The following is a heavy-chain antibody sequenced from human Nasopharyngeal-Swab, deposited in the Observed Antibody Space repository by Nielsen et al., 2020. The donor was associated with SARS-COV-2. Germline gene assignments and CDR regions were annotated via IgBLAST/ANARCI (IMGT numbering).Heavy chain of an antibody. CDR2: FSGSSGKT. D-gene: IGHD2-15*01. J-gene: IGHJ4*02. CDR3: AKDDIRYCDGGSCLFDY. V-gene: IGHV3-23*01. CDR1: GFAFSSYA. Sequence: GESLKISCAASGFAFSSYAMSWVRQTPGKGLEWVSSFSGSSGKTYYADYVKGRFTISRDNSKNTLFLQMNSLRAEDTAVYYCAKDDIRYCDGGSCLFDYWGQGTLVTVSS.